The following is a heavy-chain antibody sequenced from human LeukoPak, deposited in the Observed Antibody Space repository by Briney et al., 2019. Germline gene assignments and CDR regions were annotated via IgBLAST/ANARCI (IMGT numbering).Heavy chain of an antibody. J-gene: IGHJ5*02. CDR2: IIGDGAYT. D-gene: IGHD6-19*01. V-gene: IGHV3-23*01. Sequence: PGGSLRLSCAASGFTFSDYSMTWVRQAPGKGLEWVSAIIGDGAYTDYADSVKGRFTISRDNPNNALYLQMNSLRAEDTALYYCAKRNSFSSGWFTAWGEGTLVTVSS. CDR1: GFTFSDYS. CDR3: AKRNSFSSGWFTA.